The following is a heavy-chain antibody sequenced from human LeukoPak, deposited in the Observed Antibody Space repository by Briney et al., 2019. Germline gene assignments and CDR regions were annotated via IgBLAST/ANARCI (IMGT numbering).Heavy chain of an antibody. Sequence: GGSLRLSCAASGFTFSNYWMAWVRQAPGKGLEWVANINADGSVEYLVDSVQGRFSISRDNAKDQLYLQMNSLRAEDAAVYYCATYRVSHGMDVWGQGTTVTVSS. J-gene: IGHJ6*02. CDR3: ATYRVSHGMDV. CDR2: INADGSVE. D-gene: IGHD3-16*02. V-gene: IGHV3-7*01. CDR1: GFTFSNYW.